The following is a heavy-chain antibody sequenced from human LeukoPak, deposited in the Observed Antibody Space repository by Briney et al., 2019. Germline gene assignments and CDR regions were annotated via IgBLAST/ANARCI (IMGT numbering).Heavy chain of an antibody. J-gene: IGHJ5*02. D-gene: IGHD3-3*01. CDR3: ARYFRRGTIFGVVHHNWFDP. V-gene: IGHV5-51*01. CDR1: GYSFTSYW. Sequence: GESLKISCKGSGYSFTSYWIGWVRQMPGKGLEWMGIIYPGDSDTRYSPSFQGQVTISADKSISTAYLQWSSLKASDTAMYYCARYFRRGTIFGVVHHNWFDPWGQGTLVTVSS. CDR2: IYPGDSDT.